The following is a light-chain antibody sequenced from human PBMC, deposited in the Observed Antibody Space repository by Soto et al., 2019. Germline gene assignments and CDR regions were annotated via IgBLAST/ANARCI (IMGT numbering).Light chain of an antibody. V-gene: IGKV3-20*01. CDR1: QSYNSIY. Sequence: EIALPQSPGTLSLSPGERATLSFSARQSYNSIYLAWYQQKPGPAPRLLIYGASSRATSIPDRFSGSGSGTDFTLTISRLEPEDFAVYYCHQYDSWTFGQGTKVDIK. CDR3: HQYDSWT. J-gene: IGKJ1*01. CDR2: GAS.